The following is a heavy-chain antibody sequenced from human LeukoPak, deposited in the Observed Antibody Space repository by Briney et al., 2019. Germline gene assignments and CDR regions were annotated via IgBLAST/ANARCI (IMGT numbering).Heavy chain of an antibody. CDR1: GFTFRSHE. CDR2: ISTSGSII. Sequence: PGGSLRLSCAVSGFTFRSHEMNWVRRAPGKGLEWISYISTSGSIIYYADSVKGRFTNSRDNARNSLFLQMGSLKVEDTPVYYCARASYNSDWYFDQWGQGTLVTVSS. V-gene: IGHV3-48*03. CDR3: ARASYNSDWYFDQ. J-gene: IGHJ4*02. D-gene: IGHD6-19*01.